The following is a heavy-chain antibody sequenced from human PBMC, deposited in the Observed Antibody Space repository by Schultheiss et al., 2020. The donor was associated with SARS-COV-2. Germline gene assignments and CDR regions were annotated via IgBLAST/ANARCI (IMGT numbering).Heavy chain of an antibody. CDR1: GFTFSSYA. Sequence: GESLKISCAASGFTFSSYAMSWVRQAPGKGLEWVSAISGSGGSTYYADSVKGRFTISRDNSKNTLYLQMNSLRAEDTAVYYCARVTIFGVVIDYWGQGTLVTVSS. D-gene: IGHD3-3*01. CDR2: ISGSGGST. J-gene: IGHJ4*02. CDR3: ARVTIFGVVIDY. V-gene: IGHV3-23*01.